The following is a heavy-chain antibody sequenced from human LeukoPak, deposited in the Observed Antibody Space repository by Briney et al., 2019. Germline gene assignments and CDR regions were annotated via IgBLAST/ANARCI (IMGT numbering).Heavy chain of an antibody. Sequence: GGSLRLSCAASGFTFSSYGMHWVRQAPGKGLEWVAFIRYDGSNKYYADSVKGRFTISRDNSKNTLYLQMNSLRVEDTAVYYCARGRGYNYVYWGQGTLVTVSS. CDR1: GFTFSSYG. V-gene: IGHV3-30*02. D-gene: IGHD5-18*01. CDR2: IRYDGSNK. J-gene: IGHJ4*02. CDR3: ARGRGYNYVY.